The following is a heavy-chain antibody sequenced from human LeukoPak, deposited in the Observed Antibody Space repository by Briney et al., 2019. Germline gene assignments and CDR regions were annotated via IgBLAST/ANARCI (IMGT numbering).Heavy chain of an antibody. CDR3: ARRDCSGGSCYYYYGMDV. CDR1: GYTFTSYG. V-gene: IGHV1-18*01. Sequence: APVKVSCKASGYTFTSYGISWVRQAPGQGLEWMGWISAYNGNTNYAQKLQGRVTMTTDTSTSTAYMELRSLRSDDTAVYYCARRDCSGGSCYYYYGMDVWGQGTTVTVSS. CDR2: ISAYNGNT. J-gene: IGHJ6*02. D-gene: IGHD2-15*01.